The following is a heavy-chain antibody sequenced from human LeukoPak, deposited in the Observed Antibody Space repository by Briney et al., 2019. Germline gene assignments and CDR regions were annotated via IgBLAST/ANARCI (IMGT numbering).Heavy chain of an antibody. CDR3: ARLPFYYGSGNYYYYYMDV. V-gene: IGHV4-39*01. Sequence: NPSETLSLTCTVSSGSISSSSYYWGWIRQPPGKGLEWIGSINYSGSTYYNPSLKSRVTISVETSKNQFSLKLSSVTAADTAVYYCARLPFYYGSGNYYYYYMDVWGKGTTVTVSS. CDR2: INYSGST. J-gene: IGHJ6*03. CDR1: SGSISSSSYY. D-gene: IGHD3-10*01.